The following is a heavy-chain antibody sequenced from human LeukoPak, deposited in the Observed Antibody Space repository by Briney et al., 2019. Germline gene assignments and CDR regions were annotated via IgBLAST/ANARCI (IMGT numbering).Heavy chain of an antibody. Sequence: AGSLTLSSAAYALTFRRYDMHRLPHTPGNGLEWLAFIKSDESIRQYADLVKGRFTISRDNCKNMLYLQMNSLRIEDTAMYYCTKNAGRREGWFDPWGQGTLVTVSS. CDR2: IKSDESIR. D-gene: IGHD1-26*01. CDR1: ALTFRRYD. CDR3: TKNAGRREGWFDP. V-gene: IGHV3-30*02. J-gene: IGHJ5*02.